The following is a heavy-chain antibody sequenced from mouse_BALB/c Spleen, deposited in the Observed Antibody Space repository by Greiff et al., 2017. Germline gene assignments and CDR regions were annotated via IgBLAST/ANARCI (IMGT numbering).Heavy chain of an antibody. V-gene: IGHV14-3*02. D-gene: IGHD2-4*01. CDR3: ARLYYDYPYYYAIDY. CDR1: GFNIKDTY. J-gene: IGHJ4*01. Sequence: EVQLQQSGAELVKPGASVKLSCTASGFNIKDTYMHWVKQRPEQGLEWIGRIDPANGNTKYDPKFQGKATITADTSSNTAYLQLSSLTSEDTAVYYCARLYYDYPYYYAIDYWGQGTSVTVSS. CDR2: IDPANGNT.